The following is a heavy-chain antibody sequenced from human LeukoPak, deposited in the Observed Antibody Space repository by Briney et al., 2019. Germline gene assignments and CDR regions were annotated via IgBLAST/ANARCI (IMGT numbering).Heavy chain of an antibody. J-gene: IGHJ6*02. D-gene: IGHD5-18*01. CDR1: GGSISSSSYY. CDR2: IYYSGST. CDR3: AREVTRAYYYYGMDV. V-gene: IGHV4-39*02. Sequence: TSETLSLTCTVSGGSISSSSYYWGWIRQPPGKGLEWIGSIYYSGSTYYNPSLKSRVTISVDTSKNQFSLKLSSVTAAGTAVYYCAREVTRAYYYYGMDVWGQGTTVTVSS.